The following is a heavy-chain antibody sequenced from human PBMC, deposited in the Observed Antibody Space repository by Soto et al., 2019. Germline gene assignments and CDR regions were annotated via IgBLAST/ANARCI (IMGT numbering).Heavy chain of an antibody. J-gene: IGHJ4*02. D-gene: IGHD6-19*01. Sequence: GGSLRLSCAASGFTVSSNYMSWVRQAPGKGLEWVSIIYSGGSTYYADSVKGRFTISRDNSKNTLYIQMNSLRAEVTAVYYCARVAAVAATDFDYWGQGTLVTVSS. CDR1: GFTVSSNY. CDR3: ARVAAVAATDFDY. CDR2: IYSGGST. V-gene: IGHV3-66*01.